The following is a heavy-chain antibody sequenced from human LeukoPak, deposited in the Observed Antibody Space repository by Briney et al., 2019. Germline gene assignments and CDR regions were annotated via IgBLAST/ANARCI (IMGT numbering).Heavy chain of an antibody. J-gene: IGHJ3*02. CDR2: INHSGST. D-gene: IGHD1-1*01. CDR1: GGSFSGYY. Sequence: KASETLSLTCAVYGGSFSGYYWSWIRQPPGKGLEWIGEINHSGSTNYNPSLKSRVTISVDRSKNQFSLKLSSVTAADTAVYYCARDTGAFDIWGQGTMVTVSS. V-gene: IGHV4-34*01. CDR3: ARDTGAFDI.